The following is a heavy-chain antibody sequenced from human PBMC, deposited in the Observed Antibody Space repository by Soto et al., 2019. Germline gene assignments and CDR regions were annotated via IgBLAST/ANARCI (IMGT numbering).Heavy chain of an antibody. V-gene: IGHV3-30*18. D-gene: IGHD5-18*01. CDR3: AKDVEGVGYSYGWSFDY. J-gene: IGHJ4*02. CDR2: ISYDGSNK. CDR1: GFTFSSYG. Sequence: QVQLVESGGGVVQPGRSLRLSCAASGFTFSSYGMHWVRQAPGKGLEWVAVISYDGSNKYYADSVKGRFTISRDNSXNRXYLQMNSLRAEDTAVYYCAKDVEGVGYSYGWSFDYWGQGTLVTVSS.